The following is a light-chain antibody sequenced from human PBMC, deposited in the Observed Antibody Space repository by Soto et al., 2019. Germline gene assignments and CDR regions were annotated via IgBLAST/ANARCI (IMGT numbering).Light chain of an antibody. CDR3: QSYDSTLSARYV. V-gene: IGLV1-40*01. CDR1: SSNIGANYD. J-gene: IGLJ1*01. Sequence: QSVPTQPPSVSGTRGRWVTISRTRSSSNIGANYDVHLYQQRPGTALKLLIFGNSNRPSGVPDRFSGSKAGTSASLAITGLQAEDEGDYYCQSYDSTLSARYVFGTGTKVTVL. CDR2: GNS.